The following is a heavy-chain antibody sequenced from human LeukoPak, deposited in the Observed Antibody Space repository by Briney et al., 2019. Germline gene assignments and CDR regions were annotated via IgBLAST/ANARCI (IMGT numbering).Heavy chain of an antibody. J-gene: IGHJ4*02. CDR1: GFTFDDYA. CDR3: AKGGVVVVPAAEVDYFDY. Sequence: GGSLRLSCAASGFTFDDYAMPWVRQAPGKGLEWVSGISWDSGSIGHADSVRGRFTISRDNAKNSLYLQMNSLRAEDMALYYCAKGGVVVVPAAEVDYFDYWGQGTLVTVSS. CDR2: ISWDSGSI. D-gene: IGHD2-2*01. V-gene: IGHV3-9*03.